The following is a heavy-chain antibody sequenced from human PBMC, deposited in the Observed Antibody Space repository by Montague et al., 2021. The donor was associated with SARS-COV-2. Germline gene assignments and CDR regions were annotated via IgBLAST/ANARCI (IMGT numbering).Heavy chain of an antibody. CDR1: GGSLSNFY. CDR2: INHRGST. J-gene: IGHJ2*01. Sequence: SEILSLTCAVSGGSLSNFYWNWVRQSPTKGLQWIGEINHRGSTNYNPSLGSRVTISVDPSKNQFSLKLESLTAADTAVYYCARPPGYCDANFGVHCLYWYFDLWGRGTLVTVSS. D-gene: IGHD2-21*02. V-gene: IGHV4-34*01. CDR3: ARPPGYCDANFGVHCLYWYFDL.